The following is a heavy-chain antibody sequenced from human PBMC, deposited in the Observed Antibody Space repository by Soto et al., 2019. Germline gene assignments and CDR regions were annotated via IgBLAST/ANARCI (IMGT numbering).Heavy chain of an antibody. D-gene: IGHD1-1*01. Sequence: EVQLVESGGGLVQPGGSLKLSCAASGFTFSTYDMHWVRQDTGKGLEWVSAIGTAGDTYYVASVKARITISRDNAKNSLFFEMDSLPGGDTAVYYCVGESKGRGRNHFDSWGQGRMVSVS. J-gene: IGHJ4*02. V-gene: IGHV3-13*01. CDR1: GFTFSTYD. CDR3: VGESKGRGRNHFDS. CDR2: IGTAGDT.